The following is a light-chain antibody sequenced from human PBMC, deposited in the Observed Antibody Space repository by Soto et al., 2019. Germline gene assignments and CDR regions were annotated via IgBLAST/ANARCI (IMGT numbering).Light chain of an antibody. J-gene: IGLJ3*02. V-gene: IGLV1-47*01. Sequence: QSVLTQPPSASGTPGQRVTISCSGSSSNNGSNYVFWYQQLPGTAPKLLIYRNNQRPSGVPDRFSVSKSGTSASLAISGLRSEDEADYYCAAWDDSLSGRVFGGGTKLTVL. CDR1: SSNNGSNY. CDR3: AAWDDSLSGRV. CDR2: RNN.